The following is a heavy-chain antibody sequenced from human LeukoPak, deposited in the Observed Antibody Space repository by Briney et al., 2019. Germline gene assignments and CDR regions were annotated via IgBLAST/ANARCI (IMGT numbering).Heavy chain of an antibody. D-gene: IGHD1-26*01. CDR3: AIAAGWEQAY. Sequence: GGSLRLSCAASGFTFSSYWLGWVRQAPGKGLEWVANIKEDGSARHYVDSVKGRFTISRDNAKKSLYLQMSSLRAEDTAVYYCAIAAGWEQAYWGQGTLVTVSS. J-gene: IGHJ4*02. CDR2: IKEDGSAR. V-gene: IGHV3-7*01. CDR1: GFTFSSYW.